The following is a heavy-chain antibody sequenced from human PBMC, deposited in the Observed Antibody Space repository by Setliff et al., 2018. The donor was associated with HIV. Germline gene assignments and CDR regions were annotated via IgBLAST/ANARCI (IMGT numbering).Heavy chain of an antibody. J-gene: IGHJ4*02. Sequence: SSETLSLTCAVYGASFSGYYCNWIRQTPGKGLEWIGDINHSGSANYNPSLRGRVTISIDTSKNQFSLKVTSVTAADAAVYYCARVDPYTSPRGFDSWGQGTLVTV. CDR1: GASFSGYY. V-gene: IGHV4-34*01. CDR2: INHSGSA. D-gene: IGHD6-19*01. CDR3: ARVDPYTSPRGFDS.